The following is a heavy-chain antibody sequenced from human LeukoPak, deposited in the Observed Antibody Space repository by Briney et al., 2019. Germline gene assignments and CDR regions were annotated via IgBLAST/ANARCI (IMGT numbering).Heavy chain of an antibody. J-gene: IGHJ4*02. D-gene: IGHD4-17*01. CDR1: GYTFTGHY. V-gene: IGHV1-2*02. CDR2: INPNSGGS. Sequence: ASVKVSCKASGYTFTGHYLHWVRQAPGQGLEWMGWINPNSGGSNYVQKFQGRVTMTRDTSISTAYMELSRLTSDDTAVYYCARGSLDDRNDYGEYAPFDYWGQGTLVTVSS. CDR3: ARGSLDDRNDYGEYAPFDY.